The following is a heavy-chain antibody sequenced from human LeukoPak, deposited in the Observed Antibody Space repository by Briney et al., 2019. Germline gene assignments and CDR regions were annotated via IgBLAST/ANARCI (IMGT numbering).Heavy chain of an antibody. D-gene: IGHD3-22*01. V-gene: IGHV1-18*01. CDR1: GFIFTNYG. CDR3: GGNDADYYDSSGYYRIDY. Sequence: ASVKVSCKASGFIFTNYGISWVRQAPGQGPEWMGWISVDSGNTNYVQKLQGRVTMTTDTVTSTVYMELSSLRSEDTAVYYCGGNDADYYDSSGYYRIDYWGQGTLVTVSS. J-gene: IGHJ4*02. CDR2: ISVDSGNT.